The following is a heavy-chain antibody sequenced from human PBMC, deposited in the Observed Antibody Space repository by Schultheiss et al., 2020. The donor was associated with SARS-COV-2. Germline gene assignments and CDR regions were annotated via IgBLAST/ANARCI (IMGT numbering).Heavy chain of an antibody. CDR3: ARDGVGYSGSYLPLRY. J-gene: IGHJ4*02. CDR1: GFTFSSYA. Sequence: GESLKISCAASGFTFSSYAMHWVRQAPGEGLEWVAVISYDGSNKYYADSVKGRFTISRDNSKNTLYLQMNSLRAEDTAVYYCARDGVGYSGSYLPLRYWGQGTLVTVSS. V-gene: IGHV3-30*04. CDR2: ISYDGSNK. D-gene: IGHD1-26*01.